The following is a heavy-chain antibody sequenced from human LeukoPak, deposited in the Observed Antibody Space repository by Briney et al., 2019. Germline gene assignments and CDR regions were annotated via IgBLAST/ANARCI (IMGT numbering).Heavy chain of an antibody. CDR1: GFTFDDYG. Sequence: GGSLRLSCAASGFTFDDYGMSWVRQAPGKGLEWVSGINWNGGSTGYADSVKGRFTISRDNAKNSLYLQMNSLRAEDTALYYCARAGSYYYDSPNDYWGQGTLVTVSS. CDR2: INWNGGST. CDR3: ARAGSYYYDSPNDY. D-gene: IGHD3-22*01. J-gene: IGHJ4*02. V-gene: IGHV3-20*04.